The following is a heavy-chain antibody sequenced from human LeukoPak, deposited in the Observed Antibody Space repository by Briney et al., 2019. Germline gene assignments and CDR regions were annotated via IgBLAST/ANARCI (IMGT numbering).Heavy chain of an antibody. V-gene: IGHV4-59*01. J-gene: IGHJ6*02. CDR2: IYYSGST. Sequence: PSETLSLTCTVSGGSISSYYWSWIRQPPGKGLEWIGYIYYSGSTNYNPSLKSRVTISADTSKNQFSLKLSSVTAADTAVYYCARVKYYDFWSGYYYYYYGMDVWGQGTTVTVSS. CDR1: GGSISSYY. CDR3: ARVKYYDFWSGYYYYYYGMDV. D-gene: IGHD3-3*01.